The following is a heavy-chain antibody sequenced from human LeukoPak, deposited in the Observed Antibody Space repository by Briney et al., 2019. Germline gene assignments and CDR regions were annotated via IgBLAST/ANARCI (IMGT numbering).Heavy chain of an antibody. CDR3: ARVGSSSWYMDH. CDR1: GFTFSRYR. Sequence: GGSLRLSCAASGFTFSRYRMSWVRQAPGKGLEWVANIKQDGSERYYVGSVKGRFTISRDNAKNSLYLQMNSLRAEDTAAYYCARVGSSSWYMDHWGQGTLVTVSS. D-gene: IGHD6-13*01. J-gene: IGHJ4*02. CDR2: IKQDGSER. V-gene: IGHV3-7*03.